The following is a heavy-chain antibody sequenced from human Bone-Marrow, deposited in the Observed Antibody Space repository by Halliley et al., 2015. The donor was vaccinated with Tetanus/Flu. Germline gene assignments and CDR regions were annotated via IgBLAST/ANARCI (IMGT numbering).Heavy chain of an antibody. CDR1: GDSISRAGYY. CDR3: ARDASGYYWLDP. CDR2: IYHSGTT. V-gene: IGHV4-31*03. J-gene: IGHJ5*02. Sequence: TLSLTCTVSGDSISRAGYYWSWIRRHPKKGLEWIGSIYHSGTTFYNPSLKSRATISVDTSKDQFYLHLTSVTAADTAVYFCARDASGYYWLDPWGQGTLVTVSS. D-gene: IGHD3-22*01.